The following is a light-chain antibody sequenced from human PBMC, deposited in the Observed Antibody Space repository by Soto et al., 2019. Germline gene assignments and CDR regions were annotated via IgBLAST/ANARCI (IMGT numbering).Light chain of an antibody. CDR2: GAS. Sequence: EKVMTQSPATLSVSPGERATLSCRASQSVAINLAWYQQKPGQPPRLLIYGASTRATGIPARFSGSGSGTEFTLTISSLQSADFATYYCQHYNSYSEAFGQGTKVELK. CDR3: QHYNSYSEA. CDR1: QSVAIN. V-gene: IGKV3-15*01. J-gene: IGKJ1*01.